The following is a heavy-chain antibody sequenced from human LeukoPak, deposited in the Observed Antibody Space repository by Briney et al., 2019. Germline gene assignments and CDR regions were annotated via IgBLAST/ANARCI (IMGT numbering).Heavy chain of an antibody. D-gene: IGHD1-26*01. CDR1: GFTFSDYY. J-gene: IGHJ4*02. Sequence: GGSLRLSCAASGFTFSDYYMSWIRQAPGKGLEWVSYISSSGSTIYYADSVKGRFTISRDNAENSLYLQMDSLRAEDTAVYYCARVSSYKSFDYWGQGTLIPVSS. CDR3: ARVSSYKSFDY. V-gene: IGHV3-11*04. CDR2: ISSSGSTI.